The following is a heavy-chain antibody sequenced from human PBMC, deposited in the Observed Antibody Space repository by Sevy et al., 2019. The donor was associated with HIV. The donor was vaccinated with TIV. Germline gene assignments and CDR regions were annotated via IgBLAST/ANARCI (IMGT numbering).Heavy chain of an antibody. D-gene: IGHD2-15*01. Sequence: GGSLRLSCAASGFTFSSYAMSWVRQAPGKGLEWVSAISGSGGCTYYEDSVKGRFTISRDTSNNTLYLQMISLRAEDTAVYYCAKDPTAYCSGGSCWFDYWGQGTLVTVSS. CDR1: GFTFSSYA. CDR2: ISGSGGCT. CDR3: AKDPTAYCSGGSCWFDY. J-gene: IGHJ4*02. V-gene: IGHV3-23*01.